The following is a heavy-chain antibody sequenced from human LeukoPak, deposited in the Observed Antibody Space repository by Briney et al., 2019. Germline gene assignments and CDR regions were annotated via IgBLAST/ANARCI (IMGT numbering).Heavy chain of an antibody. CDR1: GGSFSGYY. CDR3: ASSSCSSTSCYTRRSLVY. Sequence: SETLSLTCAVYGGSFSGYYWSWIRQPPGKGLEWIGEINHSGSTNYNPPLKSRVTISVDTSKNQFSLKLSSVTAADTAVYYCASSSCSSTSCYTRRSLVYWGQGTLVTVSS. D-gene: IGHD2-2*02. V-gene: IGHV4-34*01. CDR2: INHSGST. J-gene: IGHJ4*02.